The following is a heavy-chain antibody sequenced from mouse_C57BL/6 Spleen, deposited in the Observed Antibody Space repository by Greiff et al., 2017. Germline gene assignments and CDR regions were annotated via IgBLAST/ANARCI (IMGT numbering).Heavy chain of an antibody. V-gene: IGHV1-53*01. J-gene: IGHJ4*01. D-gene: IGHD2-5*01. CDR2: INPSNGGT. CDR3: ARHSNYVGYAMDY. Sequence: VQLQQPGTELVKPGASVKLSCKASGYTFTSYWMHWVKQRPGQGLEWIGNINPSNGGTNYNEKFKSMATLTVDKSSSTAYMQLSSLTSEDSAVYYCARHSNYVGYAMDYWGQGTSVTVSS. CDR1: GYTFTSYW.